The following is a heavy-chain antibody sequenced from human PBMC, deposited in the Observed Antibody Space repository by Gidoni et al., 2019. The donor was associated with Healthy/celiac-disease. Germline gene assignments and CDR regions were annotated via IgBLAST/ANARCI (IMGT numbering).Heavy chain of an antibody. J-gene: IGHJ4*02. CDR2: ISNSRSYI. D-gene: IGHD4-17*01. V-gene: IGHV3-21*01. Sequence: EVQLVESGGGLVKPGGSLRLSCAASGFTFSSYSMNWVRQAPGKGLEWVSSISNSRSYIYYADSVKGRFTISRDNAKNSMYLQMNSLRGEDTAVFYCAGGGGRWLLDYWGQGTLVTVSS. CDR1: GFTFSSYS. CDR3: AGGGGRWLLDY.